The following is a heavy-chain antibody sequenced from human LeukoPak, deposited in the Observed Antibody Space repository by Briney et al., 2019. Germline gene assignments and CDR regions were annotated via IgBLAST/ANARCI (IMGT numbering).Heavy chain of an antibody. V-gene: IGHV4-4*07. D-gene: IGHD1-26*01. Sequence: SETLSLTCTVSGGSISSYYWSWIRQPAGKGLEWIGRIYTSGSTNYNPSLKSRVTMSVDTSKNQFSLKLSSVTAADTAVHYCARDAVGATSGRAFDIWGQGTMVTVSS. J-gene: IGHJ3*02. CDR3: ARDAVGATSGRAFDI. CDR2: IYTSGST. CDR1: GGSISSYY.